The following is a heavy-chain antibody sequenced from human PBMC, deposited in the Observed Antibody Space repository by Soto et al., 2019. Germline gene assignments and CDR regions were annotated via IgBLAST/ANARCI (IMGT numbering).Heavy chain of an antibody. CDR3: AAQDPMIVVVSFLYYYYRMDV. D-gene: IGHD3-22*01. V-gene: IGHV1-58*01. CDR1: GFHFTTSA. Sequence: VKASCKASGFHFTTSAVLWVRQARGQRLERIGRTVGRSRTTTYAQEFEERVTITTHMSTSTAYMGLSSLRSDDTDGYYCAAQDPMIVVVSFLYYYYRMDVCRQGTTGTVAS. J-gene: IGHJ6*02. CDR2: TVGRSRTT.